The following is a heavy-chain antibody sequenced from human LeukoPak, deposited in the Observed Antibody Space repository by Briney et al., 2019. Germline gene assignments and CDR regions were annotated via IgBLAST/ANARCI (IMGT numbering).Heavy chain of an antibody. CDR3: ARAAQSSYSSSWYEFDY. J-gene: IGHJ4*02. CDR1: GGSISSGGYY. D-gene: IGHD6-13*01. Sequence: PSETLSLTCTVSGGSISSGGYYWSWIRQHPGKGLEWIGYIYYSGSTYYNPSLKSRVTISVDTSKNQFSLKLSSVTAADTAVYYCARAAQSSYSSSWYEFDYWGQGTLVTVSS. CDR2: IYYSGST. V-gene: IGHV4-31*03.